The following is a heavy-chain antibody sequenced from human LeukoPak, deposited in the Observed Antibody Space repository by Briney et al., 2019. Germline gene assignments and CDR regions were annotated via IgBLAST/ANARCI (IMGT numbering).Heavy chain of an antibody. CDR1: GFTFSSYE. CDR2: ISSSGSTI. V-gene: IGHV3-48*03. Sequence: GGSLRLSCAASGFTFSSYEMNWVRQAPGKGLEWVSYISSSGSTIYYADSVKGRFTIPRDNAKNSLYLQMNSLRAEDTAVYYCAPGEGYYYDSSGYSDYWGQGTLVTVSS. CDR3: APGEGYYYDSSGYSDY. D-gene: IGHD3-22*01. J-gene: IGHJ4*02.